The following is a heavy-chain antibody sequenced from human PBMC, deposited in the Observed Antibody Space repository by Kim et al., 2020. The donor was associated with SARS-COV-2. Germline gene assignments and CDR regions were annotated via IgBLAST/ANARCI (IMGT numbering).Heavy chain of an antibody. CDR1: GFTFTASW. CDR3: ARAFPEDSVYRPVDC. Sequence: GGSLRLSCAASGFTFTASWMNWVRQAPGKGLEWVASIKRDGTKIYYVDSVKGRFTISRDNANNSLFLQMNSLRVEDTAVYYCARAFPEDSVYRPVDCWGQGTLVTVSP. CDR2: IKRDGTKI. J-gene: IGHJ4*02. V-gene: IGHV3-7*03. D-gene: IGHD4-4*01.